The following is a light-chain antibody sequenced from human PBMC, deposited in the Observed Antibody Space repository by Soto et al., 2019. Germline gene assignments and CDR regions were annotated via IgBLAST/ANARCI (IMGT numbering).Light chain of an antibody. Sequence: DIVMTQSPLSLPVTPGESASISCRSSQSLLHSNGYNYLDWYVQKPGQSPRLLMYLGSNRAPGVPDRFSGSGSGTDFTLKISRVEAEDVGVYYCMQSLQTVAFGQGTKVDIK. CDR2: LGS. J-gene: IGKJ1*01. CDR1: QSLLHSNGYNY. CDR3: MQSLQTVA. V-gene: IGKV2-28*01.